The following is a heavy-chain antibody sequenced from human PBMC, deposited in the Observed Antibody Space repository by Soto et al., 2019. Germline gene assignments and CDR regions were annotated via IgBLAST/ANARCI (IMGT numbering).Heavy chain of an antibody. CDR1: GFTFSTYW. Sequence: EVQLVESGGGLVQPGGSLRLSCAASGFTFSTYWMSWVRQAPGKGLVWVANINQDGSEKYYVDSVKGRFTISRDNAKNSLYLQMTSRRADDTAVYYCARARGWNIVIIPAASDYWCQGTLVTVSS. V-gene: IGHV3-7*01. CDR3: ARARGWNIVIIPAASDY. CDR2: INQDGSEK. J-gene: IGHJ4*02. D-gene: IGHD2-2*01.